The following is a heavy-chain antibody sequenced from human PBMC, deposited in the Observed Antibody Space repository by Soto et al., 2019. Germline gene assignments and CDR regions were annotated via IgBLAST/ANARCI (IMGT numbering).Heavy chain of an antibody. CDR1: GDSISSNNYH. D-gene: IGHD3-10*01. CDR3: ARHRGPTGPNY. Sequence: QLQLQESGPGLVKPSETLSLTCTVSGDSISSNNYHWGWIRQPPGKGLEWIGSMYHSGNTYHNPSLNGRVNLSVDTSKNQLSLNLRSGNAADTAVYYCARHRGPTGPNYWGQGTLVTVSS. J-gene: IGHJ4*02. V-gene: IGHV4-39*01. CDR2: MYHSGNT.